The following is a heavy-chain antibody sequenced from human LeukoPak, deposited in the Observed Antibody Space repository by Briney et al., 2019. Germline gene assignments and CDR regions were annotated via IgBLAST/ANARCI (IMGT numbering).Heavy chain of an antibody. CDR1: GYSFTSYW. Sequence: GESLKISCKGSGYSFTSYWIGWLHQMPGKGLEWMGIIYPSDSDTRYSPSFQGQVTISADKSVSTAYLQWSSLEASDTAMYYCARTMVRGVITSSFDFWGQGTLVTVSS. J-gene: IGHJ4*02. CDR2: IYPSDSDT. D-gene: IGHD3-10*01. CDR3: ARTMVRGVITSSFDF. V-gene: IGHV5-51*07.